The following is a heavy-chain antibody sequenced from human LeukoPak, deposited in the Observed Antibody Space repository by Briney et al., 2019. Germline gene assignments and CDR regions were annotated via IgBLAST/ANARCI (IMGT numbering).Heavy chain of an antibody. V-gene: IGHV3-48*01. Sequence: SGGSLRLSCVASGFTFSSYSMNWVRQAPGKGLEWVSYISSSSSSIHYADSVKGRFTISRDNAKNSLYLQMNSLRAEDTAVYYCARETWYLDSWGQGTLVTVSS. J-gene: IGHJ4*02. CDR3: ARETWYLDS. CDR1: GFTFSSYS. CDR2: ISSSSSSI.